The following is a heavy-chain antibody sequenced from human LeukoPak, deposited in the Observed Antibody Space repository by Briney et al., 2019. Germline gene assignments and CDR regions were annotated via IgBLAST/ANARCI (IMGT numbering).Heavy chain of an antibody. D-gene: IGHD1-26*01. CDR2: INPNSGGT. CDR1: GYTFTGYY. Sequence: ASVKVSCKASGYTFTGYYMHWVRQAPGQGLEWMGWINPNSGGTNYAQKFQGRVTMTRDTSISTAYMELSRLRSDDTAVYYCARALSGSQPRKYFDYWGQGTLVTVSS. V-gene: IGHV1-2*02. J-gene: IGHJ4*02. CDR3: ARALSGSQPRKYFDY.